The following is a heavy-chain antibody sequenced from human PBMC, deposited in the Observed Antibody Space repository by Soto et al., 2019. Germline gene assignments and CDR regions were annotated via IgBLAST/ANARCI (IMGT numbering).Heavy chain of an antibody. D-gene: IGHD3-16*01. CDR2: IYWDDDK. CDR1: VFSLTTREVG. Sequence: QITLKESGPTLVKPTQTLTLTCTLSVFSLTTREVGVGWIRHPPGKALEWLGVIYWDDDKRYNPSLKSRLTTTQVPSKNQVALTLTNMDPVDTATYYCASWFGRHIRRHDAFEVWGHATMITVSS. V-gene: IGHV2-5*02. J-gene: IGHJ3*01. CDR3: ASWFGRHIRRHDAFEV.